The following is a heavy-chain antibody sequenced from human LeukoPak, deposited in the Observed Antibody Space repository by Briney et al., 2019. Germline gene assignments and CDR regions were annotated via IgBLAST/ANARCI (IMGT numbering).Heavy chain of an antibody. CDR2: INPNSGGT. V-gene: IGHV1-2*02. CDR3: ANEGDYVWGSYRHRGYYFDY. CDR1: GYTFTGYY. Sequence: WASVKVSCKASGYTFTGYYMHWVRQAPGQGLEWMGWINPNSGGTNYAQKFQGRVTMTRDTSISTAYMELSRLRSDDTAVYYCANEGDYVWGSYRHRGYYFDYWGQGTLVTVSS. J-gene: IGHJ4*02. D-gene: IGHD3-16*02.